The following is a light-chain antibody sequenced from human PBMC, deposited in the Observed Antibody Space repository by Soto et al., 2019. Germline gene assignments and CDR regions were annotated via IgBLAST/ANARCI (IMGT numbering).Light chain of an antibody. CDR3: QQYTNWPPDRT. Sequence: EIVMTQSPATLSVSPGERATLSCRASHSVSSNLAWYQQKPGQAPRLLIYGASTRATGIPARFSGSGSGTEFTLTISSLQSEDFAIYFWQQYTNWPPDRTFGQGTKVEIK. J-gene: IGKJ1*01. CDR2: GAS. V-gene: IGKV3-15*01. CDR1: HSVSSN.